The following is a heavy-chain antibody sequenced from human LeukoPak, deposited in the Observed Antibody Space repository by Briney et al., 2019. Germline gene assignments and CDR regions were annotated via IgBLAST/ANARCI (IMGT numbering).Heavy chain of an antibody. J-gene: IGHJ4*02. D-gene: IGHD4-17*01. V-gene: IGHV3-23*01. Sequence: TGGSLRLSCAASGFTFSSYAMSWVRQAPGKGLEWVSAISGSGGSTYYADSVKGRFTISRDNSKNTLYLQMNSLRAEDTAVYYCAKELTVTTRKGPFDYWGQGTLVTVSS. CDR2: ISGSGGST. CDR3: AKELTVTTRKGPFDY. CDR1: GFTFSSYA.